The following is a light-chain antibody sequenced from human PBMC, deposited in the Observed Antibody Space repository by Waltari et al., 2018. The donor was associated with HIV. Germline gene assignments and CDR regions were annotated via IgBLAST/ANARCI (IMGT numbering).Light chain of an antibody. J-gene: IGLJ2*01. Sequence: QSVLTQPPSVSGAPGQRVTLSCTGSSPNIGPIHDLPWYQQVPGTAPKLLIYGNSNRPSGVPDRFSGSKSGTSASLAIAGLQAEDEADYYCQSYDTSLSGVVFGGGTKLTVL. V-gene: IGLV1-40*01. CDR3: QSYDTSLSGVV. CDR1: SPNIGPIHD. CDR2: GNS.